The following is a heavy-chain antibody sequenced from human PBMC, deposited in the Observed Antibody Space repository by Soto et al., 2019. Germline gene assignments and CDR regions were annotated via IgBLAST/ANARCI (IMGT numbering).Heavy chain of an antibody. D-gene: IGHD4-17*01. CDR1: GFSLRNSGVG. CDR3: AHLTTGGFYFDY. CDR2: IYWDDDK. J-gene: IGHJ4*02. V-gene: IGHV2-5*02. Sequence: QITLKESGPTLVKPTQTLTLTCTFSGFSLRNSGVGVGWIRQPPGKALEWLTLIYWDDDKRYSPSLKSRLTITKDISKKQVVLTMTNMDPVDTATYYCAHLTTGGFYFDYWGQGTLVTVSS.